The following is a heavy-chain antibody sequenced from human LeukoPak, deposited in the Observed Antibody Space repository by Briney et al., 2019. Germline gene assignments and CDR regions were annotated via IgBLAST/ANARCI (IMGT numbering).Heavy chain of an antibody. CDR2: TSGSGGST. V-gene: IGHV3-23*01. CDR3: AKAVGYSYEYYFDY. Sequence: GGSLRLSCAASGFTFSSYATSWVRQAPGKGLEWVSGTSGSGGSTSNADSVKGRFTISRDNSKNTLYLQMDGLRVEDTAVYYCAKAVGYSYEYYFDYWGQGTLVTVSS. CDR1: GFTFSSYA. J-gene: IGHJ4*02. D-gene: IGHD5-18*01.